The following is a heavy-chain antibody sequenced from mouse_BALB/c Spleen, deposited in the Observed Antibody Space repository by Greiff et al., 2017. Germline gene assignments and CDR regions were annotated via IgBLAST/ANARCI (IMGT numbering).Heavy chain of an antibody. J-gene: IGHJ4*01. D-gene: IGHD4-1*01. CDR2: IDPSDSET. CDR3: AKLGRDAMDY. V-gene: IGHV1-74*01. CDR1: GYSFTSYW. Sequence: QVQLQQSGPQLVRPGASVKISCKASGYSFTSYWMHWVKQRPGQGLEWIGMIDPSDSETRLNQKFKDKATLTVDKSSSTAYMQLSSPTSEDSAVYYCAKLGRDAMDYWGQGTSVTVSS.